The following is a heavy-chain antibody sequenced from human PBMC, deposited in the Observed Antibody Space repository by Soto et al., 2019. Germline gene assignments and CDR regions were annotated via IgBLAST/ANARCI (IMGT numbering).Heavy chain of an antibody. D-gene: IGHD2-21*02. J-gene: IGHJ3*02. Sequence: KPGGSLRLSCTASGFTFGDYAMSWFRQAPGKGLEWVGFIRSKAYGGTTEYAASVKGRFTISRDDSKSIAYLQMNSLKTEDTAVYYCTRDIYCGGDTCVSFDIWGQGTMVTVSS. CDR2: IRSKAYGGTT. CDR1: GFTFGDYA. V-gene: IGHV3-49*05. CDR3: TRDIYCGGDTCVSFDI.